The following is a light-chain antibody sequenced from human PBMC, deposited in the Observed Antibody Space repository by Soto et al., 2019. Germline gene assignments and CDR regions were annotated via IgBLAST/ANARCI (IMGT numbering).Light chain of an antibody. Sequence: IVMTQSPATLSVSPGERVTFSCRASQNVYTNLAWYQHKPGQAPRLLISGASTGATGIPARFSGSGSGTKFTLTINSLQSEDFAVYYCQQFYTWPVTFGGGTKVDIK. J-gene: IGKJ4*01. V-gene: IGKV3-15*01. CDR3: QQFYTWPVT. CDR1: QNVYTN. CDR2: GAS.